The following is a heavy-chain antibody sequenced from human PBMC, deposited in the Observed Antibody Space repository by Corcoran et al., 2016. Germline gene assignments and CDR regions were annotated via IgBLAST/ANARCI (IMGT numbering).Heavy chain of an antibody. V-gene: IGHV3-7*01. Sequence: EVQLVESGGGLVQPGGSLRLSCAASGFIFSNYWMEWVRQAPGKGPEWVANINLDGSEIYYADSVKGRFTISRDNAKNSLYLQMNSMRAEDMAVYYCGKDRGYNSIDYWGQGSLVTVSS. J-gene: IGHJ4*02. CDR3: GKDRGYNSIDY. CDR2: INLDGSEI. CDR1: GFIFSNYW. D-gene: IGHD3-10*01.